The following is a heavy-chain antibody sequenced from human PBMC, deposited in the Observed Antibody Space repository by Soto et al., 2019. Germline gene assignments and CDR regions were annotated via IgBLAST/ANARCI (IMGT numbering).Heavy chain of an antibody. D-gene: IGHD3-9*01. CDR2: IDPSDSYT. CDR1: GYSFTSYW. CDR3: ARHRGYDILTGYYWLDP. J-gene: IGHJ5*02. Sequence: GESLKISCKGSGYSFTSYWISWVRQMPGKGLEWMGRIDPSDSYTNYSPSFQGHVTISADKSISTAYLQWSSLKASDTAMYYCARHRGYDILTGYYWLDPWGQGPLVTVYS. V-gene: IGHV5-10-1*01.